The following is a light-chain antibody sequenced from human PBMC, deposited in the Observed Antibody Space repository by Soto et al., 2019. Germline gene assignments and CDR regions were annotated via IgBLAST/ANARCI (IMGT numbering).Light chain of an antibody. CDR1: SSDVGKYNL. CDR2: EDT. J-gene: IGLJ2*01. Sequence: QSVLTQPASVSGSPGQSITISCTGTSSDVGKYNLVSWYQQYPGQAPKLMIYEDTKRPSGVSNRFSGSKSGNTASLTVSGLQDEDEADYFCISHAGSRIVILGGGTKGTV. V-gene: IGLV2-23*01. CDR3: ISHAGSRIVI.